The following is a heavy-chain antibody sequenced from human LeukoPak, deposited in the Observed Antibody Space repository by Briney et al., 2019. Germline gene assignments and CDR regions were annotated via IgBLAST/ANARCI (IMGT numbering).Heavy chain of an antibody. Sequence: GGSLRLSCAASGFTFSSYGMHWVRQAPGKGLEWVAVIRYDGSNKYYADSVKGRFTISRDNSKNTLYLQMNSLRAEDTAVYYCARDPHYDFWSGYPSHWGQGTLVTVSS. CDR2: IRYDGSNK. V-gene: IGHV3-33*01. CDR3: ARDPHYDFWSGYPSH. CDR1: GFTFSSYG. J-gene: IGHJ4*02. D-gene: IGHD3-3*01.